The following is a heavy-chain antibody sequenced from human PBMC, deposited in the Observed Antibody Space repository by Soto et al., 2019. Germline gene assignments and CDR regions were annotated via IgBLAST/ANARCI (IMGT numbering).Heavy chain of an antibody. D-gene: IGHD6-19*01. CDR1: GGSISSYY. CDR2: IYYSGST. J-gene: IGHJ3*02. Sequence: SETLSLTCTVSGGSISSYYWSWIRQPPGKGLEWIGYIYYSGSTNYNPSLKSRVTISVDTSKNQFSLKLSSVTAADTAVYYCARFYSSGWNDAFDIWGQGTMVTVSS. CDR3: ARFYSSGWNDAFDI. V-gene: IGHV4-59*01.